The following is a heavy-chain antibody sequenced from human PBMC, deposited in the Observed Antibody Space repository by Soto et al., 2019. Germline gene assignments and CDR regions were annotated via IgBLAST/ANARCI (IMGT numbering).Heavy chain of an antibody. J-gene: IGHJ5*02. CDR1: GYSFTTYW. Sequence: GESLKISCKGSGYSFTTYWIGWVRQMPGKGLELMGIIYPGDSDTRYSPSFQGQVTISADKSIDTAYLQWSSLKASDTAMYYCARGGRVSMVRSIIKKGNYFDPWGQGTLVTVSS. D-gene: IGHD3-10*01. CDR3: ARGGRVSMVRSIIKKGNYFDP. V-gene: IGHV5-51*01. CDR2: IYPGDSDT.